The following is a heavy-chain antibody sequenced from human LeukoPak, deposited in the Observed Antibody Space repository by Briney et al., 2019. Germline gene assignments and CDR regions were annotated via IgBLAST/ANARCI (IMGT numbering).Heavy chain of an antibody. CDR2: NYYSGST. D-gene: IGHD3-22*01. J-gene: IGHJ4*02. Sequence: SETLSLTCTVSGGSISSYYWSWIRQPPGKGLEWIGYNYYSGSTNYNPSLKSRVTISVDTSKNQFSLKLSSVTAADTAVYYCARAPSPNYYDSSGYLTAPFDYWGQGTLVTVSS. CDR3: ARAPSPNYYDSSGYLTAPFDY. V-gene: IGHV4-59*01. CDR1: GGSISSYY.